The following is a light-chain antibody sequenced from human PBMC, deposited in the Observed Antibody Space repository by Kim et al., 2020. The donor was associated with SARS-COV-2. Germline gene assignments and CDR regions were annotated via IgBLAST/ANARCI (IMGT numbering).Light chain of an antibody. CDR3: HQGYSSPYT. Sequence: DIEMTQAPSSLSASVGDRVVITCRASQPIYKYLNWYQQKAGNAPDLLIYGASTLQPGVPRRFSGSGSGSDFVLTISSVQPEDFATYCCHQGYSSPYTFGRGTKLEI. J-gene: IGKJ2*01. CDR2: GAS. V-gene: IGKV1-39*01. CDR1: QPIYKY.